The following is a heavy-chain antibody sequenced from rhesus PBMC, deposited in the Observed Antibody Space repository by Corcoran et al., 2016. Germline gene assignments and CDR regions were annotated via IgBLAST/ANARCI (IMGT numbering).Heavy chain of an antibody. CDR1: GGSISDTYY. J-gene: IGHJ4*01. D-gene: IGHD5-12*01. CDR3: ASREDSYSSDS. CDR2: IYGTSANT. Sequence: QVQLQESGPGLVKPSETLSLTCAVSGGSISDTYYWNWIRQPPGKGLEWIGMIYGTSANTYYHPSLKSRVTISKDTSKNHFFLKLSSVTAADTAVYYCASREDSYSSDSWGQGVLVTVSS. V-gene: IGHV4S9*01.